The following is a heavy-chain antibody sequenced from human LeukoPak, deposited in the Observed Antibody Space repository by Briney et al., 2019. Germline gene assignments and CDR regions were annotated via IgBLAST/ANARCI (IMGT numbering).Heavy chain of an antibody. CDR2: ISSSSSYI. D-gene: IGHD3-3*01. CDR3: AREGDDFWSGYRSYDAFDI. V-gene: IGHV3-21*01. Sequence: GGSLRLSCAASGFTFSSYSMNWVRQAPGKGLEWVSSISSSSSYIYYADSVKGRFTISRDNAKNSLYLQMNSLRAEDTAVYYCAREGDDFWSGYRSYDAFDIWGQGTMVTVSS. CDR1: GFTFSSYS. J-gene: IGHJ3*02.